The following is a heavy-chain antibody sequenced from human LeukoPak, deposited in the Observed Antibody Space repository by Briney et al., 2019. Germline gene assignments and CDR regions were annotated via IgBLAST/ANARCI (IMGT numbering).Heavy chain of an antibody. CDR2: INSDGSST. CDR3: AKDKRSWNEYFDY. CDR1: GFTFSSYW. D-gene: IGHD1-1*01. V-gene: IGHV3-74*01. Sequence: PGGSLRLSCAASGFTFSSYWMHWVRQAPGKGLVWVSRINSDGSSTSYADSVKGRFTISRDNSKNTLYLQMNSLRAEDTAVYYCAKDKRSWNEYFDYWGQGTLVTVSS. J-gene: IGHJ4*02.